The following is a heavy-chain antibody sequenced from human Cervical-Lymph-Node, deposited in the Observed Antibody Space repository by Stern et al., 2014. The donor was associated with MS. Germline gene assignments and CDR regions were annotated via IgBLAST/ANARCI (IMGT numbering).Heavy chain of an antibody. V-gene: IGHV5-51*03. D-gene: IGHD6-19*01. CDR3: ARLPDSGGWYGIWYFDL. J-gene: IGHJ2*01. Sequence: EDQLVESGAEVKKPGESLKISCKGSGYSFTRDWIGWVRQTPGKGLEWMGVISLGDSETRYSPSFQGQVTISADKSISTAYLQWSSLKASDTAMYYCARLPDSGGWYGIWYFDLWGRGTLVTVSS. CDR1: GYSFTRDW. CDR2: ISLGDSET.